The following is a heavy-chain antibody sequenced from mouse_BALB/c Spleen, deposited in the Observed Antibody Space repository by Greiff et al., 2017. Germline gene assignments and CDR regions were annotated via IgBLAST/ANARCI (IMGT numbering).Heavy chain of an antibody. D-gene: IGHD2-1*01. CDR1: GYAFTSYN. Sequence: EVQLQQSGPELVKPGASVKVSCKASGYAFTSYNMYWVKQSHGKSLEWIGYIDPYNGGTSYNQKFKGKATLTVDKSSSTAYMQLSSPTSEDSAVYYCTRSPYGNYAWFAYWGQGTLVTVSA. CDR2: IDPYNGGT. J-gene: IGHJ3*01. CDR3: TRSPYGNYAWFAY. V-gene: IGHV1S135*01.